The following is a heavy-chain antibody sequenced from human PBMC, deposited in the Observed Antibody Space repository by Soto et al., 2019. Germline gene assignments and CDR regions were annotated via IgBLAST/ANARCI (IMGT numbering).Heavy chain of an antibody. V-gene: IGHV4-30-4*01. CDR3: ARDGGDSTLPGTDY. J-gene: IGHJ4*02. D-gene: IGHD2-21*02. CDR2: IYYSGST. Sequence: PSETLSLTCTVSCGSISSGDYYWSWIRQPPGKGLEWIGYIYYSGSTYYNPSLKSRVTISVDTSKNQFSLKLSSVTAADTAVYYCARDGGDSTLPGTDYWGQGTLVTVSS. CDR1: CGSISSGDYY.